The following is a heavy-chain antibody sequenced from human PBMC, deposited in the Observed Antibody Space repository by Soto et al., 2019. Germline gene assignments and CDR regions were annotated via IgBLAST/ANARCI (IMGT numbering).Heavy chain of an antibody. CDR3: VVVAGSFDY. V-gene: IGHV1-69*02. D-gene: IGHD2-15*01. CDR1: GGTIRSNT. CDR2: IIPTLGIA. J-gene: IGHJ4*02. Sequence: SVKLSCKDSGGTIRSNTISWVRQAPGQGLEWMGRIIPTLGIANYAQKFQGRVTITADKSTSTAYMELSSLRSEDTAVYYCVVVAGSFDYWGQGTLVTVSS.